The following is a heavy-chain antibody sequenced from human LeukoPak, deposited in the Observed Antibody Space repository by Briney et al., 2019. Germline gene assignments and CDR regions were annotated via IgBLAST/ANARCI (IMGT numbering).Heavy chain of an antibody. J-gene: IGHJ4*02. CDR3: ATGPTVTTVDY. V-gene: IGHV4-39*01. CDR2: IYYSGST. D-gene: IGHD4-17*01. CDR1: GGSISSSSYY. Sequence: PSETLSLTCTVSGGSISSSSYYWGWIRQPPGKGLEWIGSIYYSGSTYYNPSLKSRVTISVDTSKNQFPLKLSSVTAADTAVYYCATGPTVTTVDYWGQGTLVTVSS.